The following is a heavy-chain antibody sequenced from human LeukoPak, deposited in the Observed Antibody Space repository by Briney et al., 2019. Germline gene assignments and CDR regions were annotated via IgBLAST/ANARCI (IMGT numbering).Heavy chain of an antibody. J-gene: IGHJ4*02. D-gene: IGHD6-19*01. CDR2: IYSGGST. CDR3: ARAVSGWYFDY. CDR1: GFTFSSNY. Sequence: GGSLRLSCAASGFTFSSNYMSWVRQAPGKGLEWVSVIYSGGSTYYADSVKGRFTISRDNSKNTLYLQMNSLRAEDTAVYYCARAVSGWYFDYWGQGTLVTVSS. V-gene: IGHV3-66*02.